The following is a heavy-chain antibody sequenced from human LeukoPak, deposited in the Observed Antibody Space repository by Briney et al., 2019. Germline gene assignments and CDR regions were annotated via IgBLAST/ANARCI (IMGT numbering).Heavy chain of an antibody. CDR3: ARRDAAHYYYYYYMDV. Sequence: GTLRLSCAASGFTFSGYSMNWVRQAPGKGLEWIGEINHSGSTNYNPSLKSRVTISVDTSKNQFSLKLSSVTAADTAVYYCARRDAAHYYYYYYMDVWGKGTTVTISS. J-gene: IGHJ6*03. V-gene: IGHV4-34*01. CDR1: GFTFSGYS. D-gene: IGHD6-25*01. CDR2: INHSGST.